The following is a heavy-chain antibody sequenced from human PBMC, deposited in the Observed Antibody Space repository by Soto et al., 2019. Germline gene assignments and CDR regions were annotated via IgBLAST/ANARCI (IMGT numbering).Heavy chain of an antibody. D-gene: IGHD4-17*01. CDR2: IYYSGST. Sequence: QVQLQESGPGLVKPSETLSLTCTVSGGSISSYYWSWIRQPPGKGLEWIGYIYYSGSTNYSPSLKSRVTISVDTSKNQFSLKLSSVTAADTAVYYCARGYGDYGPRRRHYYGMDVWGQGTTVTVSS. CDR1: GGSISSYY. CDR3: ARGYGDYGPRRRHYYGMDV. J-gene: IGHJ6*02. V-gene: IGHV4-59*08.